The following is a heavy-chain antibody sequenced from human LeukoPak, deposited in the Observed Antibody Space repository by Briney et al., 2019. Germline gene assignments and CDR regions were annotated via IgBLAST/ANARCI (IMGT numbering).Heavy chain of an antibody. J-gene: IGHJ4*02. V-gene: IGHV3-11*01. CDR1: GFTFSDYY. D-gene: IGHD2-2*01. CDR3: ARGGYCSSTSCYFLGDNYYFDY. CDR2: ISSSGSTI. Sequence: GGSLRLSCAASGFTFSDYYMSWIRQAPGKGLEWVSYISSSGSTIYYADSVKGRFTISRDNAKNSLYLQMNSLRAEDTAVYYCARGGYCSSTSCYFLGDNYYFDYWGQGTLVTVSS.